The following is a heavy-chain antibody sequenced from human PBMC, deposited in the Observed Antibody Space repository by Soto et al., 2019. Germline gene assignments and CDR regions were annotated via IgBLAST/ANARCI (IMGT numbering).Heavy chain of an antibody. CDR3: ARIKGGYSSGYADY. V-gene: IGHV4-31*03. CDR2: IYYSGGT. Sequence: PSETLSLTCNVSGDAINSGGFYWSWIRHRPGKGLEWIAYIYYSGGTYYNPSLRSRIAMSAEVINNVFSLKLSSVTAADTAVYYCARIKGGYSSGYADYWGQGTLVTISS. CDR1: GDAINSGGFY. D-gene: IGHD5-18*01. J-gene: IGHJ4*02.